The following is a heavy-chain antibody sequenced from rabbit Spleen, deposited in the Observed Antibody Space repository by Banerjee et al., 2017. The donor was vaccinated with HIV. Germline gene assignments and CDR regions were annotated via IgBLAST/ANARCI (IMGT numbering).Heavy chain of an antibody. V-gene: IGHV1S40*01. CDR3: ARGSAAMTMLIIGFYLNL. CDR2: VYADRSGST. CDR1: GFSFSSNDY. D-gene: IGHD2-1*01. Sequence: QSLEESGGGLVQPEGSLTLTCTTSGFSFSSNDYMCWVRQAPGKGLEWIACVYADRSGSTYYANWAKGRFTISRTSSTTVTLEMTSLTAADTATYFCARGSAAMTMLIIGFYLNLWGPGTLVTVS. J-gene: IGHJ4*01.